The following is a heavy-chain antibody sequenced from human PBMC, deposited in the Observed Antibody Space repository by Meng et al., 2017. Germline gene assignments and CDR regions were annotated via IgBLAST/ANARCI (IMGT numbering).Heavy chain of an antibody. CDR3: AKDPEPQIRHPSIFDY. D-gene: IGHD2/OR15-2a*01. Sequence: GGSLRLSCAASGFTFSSYAMSWVRQAPGKGLEWVSAISGSGGSTYNADSVKGRFTISRDNSKNTLYLQMNSLRAEDTAVYYCAKDPEPQIRHPSIFDYWGQGTLVTVSS. J-gene: IGHJ4*02. CDR2: ISGSGGST. CDR1: GFTFSSYA. V-gene: IGHV3-23*01.